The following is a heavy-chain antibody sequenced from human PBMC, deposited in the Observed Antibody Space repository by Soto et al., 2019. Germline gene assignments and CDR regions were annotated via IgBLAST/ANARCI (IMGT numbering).Heavy chain of an antibody. V-gene: IGHV1-3*01. CDR1: GYTFTSYA. Sequence: ASVKVSCKASGYTFTSYAMHWVRQAPGQRLEWMGRINAGNGNTKYSQKFQGRVTITRDTSASTAYMELSSLRSEDTAVYYCARDSIYDYVWGSYLYWGQGTLVTVSS. J-gene: IGHJ4*02. CDR3: ARDSIYDYVWGSYLY. D-gene: IGHD3-16*02. CDR2: INAGNGNT.